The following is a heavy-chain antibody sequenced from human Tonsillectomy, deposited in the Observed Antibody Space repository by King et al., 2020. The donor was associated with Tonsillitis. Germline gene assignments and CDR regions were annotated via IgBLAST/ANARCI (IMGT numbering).Heavy chain of an antibody. D-gene: IGHD6-13*01. CDR3: AKDRIAAVGPYDAFDI. CDR1: GFTFSGYA. CDR2: IGGSGGSI. V-gene: IGHV3-23*04. Sequence: VQLVESGGGLVQPGGSLRLSCAASGFTFSGYALNWVRQAPGTGLEWVSSIGGSGGSIHYAESVKGRFTISRDNSKNTLYLQLNSLRAEDTAVYYCAKDRIAAVGPYDAFDIWGQGTMITVSS. J-gene: IGHJ3*02.